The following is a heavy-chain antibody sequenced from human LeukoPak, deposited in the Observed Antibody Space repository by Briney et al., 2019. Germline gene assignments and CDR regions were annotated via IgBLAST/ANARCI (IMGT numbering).Heavy chain of an antibody. CDR3: ARADDSSGYYYLFDY. Sequence: PGGSPRLSCAASGFTFSSYAMHWVRQAPGKGLEWVAVISYDGSNKYYADSVKGRFTISRDNSKNTLYLQMNSLRAEDTAVYYCARADDSSGYYYLFDYWGQGTLVTVSS. V-gene: IGHV3-30*04. D-gene: IGHD3-22*01. CDR1: GFTFSSYA. J-gene: IGHJ4*02. CDR2: ISYDGSNK.